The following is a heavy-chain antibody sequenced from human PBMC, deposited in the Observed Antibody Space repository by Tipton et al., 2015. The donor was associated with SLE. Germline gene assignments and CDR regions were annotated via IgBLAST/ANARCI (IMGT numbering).Heavy chain of an antibody. CDR1: GGSISSGSYY. CDR2: IYTSGST. D-gene: IGHD3-9*01. V-gene: IGHV4-61*02. Sequence: TLSLTCTVSGGSISSGSYYWSWIRQPAGKGLEWIGRIYTSGSTNYNPSLKSRVTISVDTSKNQFSLKLSSVTAADTAVYYCATQRGDILTGYYNYYYMDVWGKGTTVTVSS. J-gene: IGHJ6*03. CDR3: ATQRGDILTGYYNYYYMDV.